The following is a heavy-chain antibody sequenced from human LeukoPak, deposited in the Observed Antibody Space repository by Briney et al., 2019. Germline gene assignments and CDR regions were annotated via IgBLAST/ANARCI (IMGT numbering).Heavy chain of an antibody. D-gene: IGHD3-9*01. J-gene: IGHJ3*02. V-gene: IGHV3-23*01. CDR2: ISRSGGST. Sequence: PGGSLRLSCAASGFTLGTYDMYWVRQAPGKGLECVSSISRSGGSTYYADSVKGRFTISRDNAKNTLYLQMNSLRAEDTAVYYCARDSDLGYFDWSHAFDIWGQGTMVTVSS. CDR3: ARDSDLGYFDWSHAFDI. CDR1: GFTLGTYD.